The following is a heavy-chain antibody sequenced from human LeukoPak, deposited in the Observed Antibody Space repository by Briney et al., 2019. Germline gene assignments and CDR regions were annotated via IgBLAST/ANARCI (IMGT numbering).Heavy chain of an antibody. CDR3: ARFYGDSDY. Sequence: XXVRQAXGXGLEWMGWISAYNGNTNYPQKLQGRVTMTTDTSKTTAYMELRTLRSDDTAVYYCARFYGDSDYWGQGTLVTVSS. D-gene: IGHD4-17*01. V-gene: IGHV1-18*01. CDR2: ISAYNGNT. J-gene: IGHJ4*02.